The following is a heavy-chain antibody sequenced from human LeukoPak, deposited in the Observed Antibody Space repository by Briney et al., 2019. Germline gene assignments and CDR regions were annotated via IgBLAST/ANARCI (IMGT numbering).Heavy chain of an antibody. CDR3: ARAPSGSRDFDY. Sequence: ASVKVSCKAYGGTFSSYAISWVRQAPGQGLEWMGRIIPIFGTANYAQKFQGRVTITTDESTSTAYMELSSLRSEDTAVYYCARAPSGSRDFDYWGQGTLVTVSS. CDR2: IIPIFGTA. J-gene: IGHJ4*02. V-gene: IGHV1-69*05. CDR1: GGTFSSYA. D-gene: IGHD1-26*01.